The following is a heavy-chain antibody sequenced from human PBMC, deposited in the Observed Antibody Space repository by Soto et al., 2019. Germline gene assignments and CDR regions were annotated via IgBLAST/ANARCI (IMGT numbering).Heavy chain of an antibody. CDR2: IKQDGSEK. D-gene: IGHD1-26*01. CDR1: GFTFSSYW. CDR3: ARDSGTYTRGFYYYGMDV. Sequence: EVQLVESGGGLVQPGGSLRLSCAASGFTFSSYWMSWVRQAPGKGLEWVANIKQDGSEKYYVDSVKGRFTISRDNAKNSPYLQMNSLRAEDTAVYYCARDSGTYTRGFYYYGMDVWGQGTTVTVSS. J-gene: IGHJ6*02. V-gene: IGHV3-7*01.